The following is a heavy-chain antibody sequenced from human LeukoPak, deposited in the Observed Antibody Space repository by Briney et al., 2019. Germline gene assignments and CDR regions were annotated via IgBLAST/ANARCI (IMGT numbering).Heavy chain of an antibody. CDR2: INSDGTGT. J-gene: IGHJ3*02. D-gene: IGHD1-26*01. CDR3: ARAYFSGNYHYPFDI. CDR1: GFTFSNYW. Sequence: GGSLRLSCAASGFTFSNYWMHWVRRAQGKGLVWVSRINSDGTGTNYADSVKGRFTISRDNAKNTLYLQMNSLKTDDTAVYFCARAYFSGNYHYPFDIWGQGTMVTVSS. V-gene: IGHV3-74*01.